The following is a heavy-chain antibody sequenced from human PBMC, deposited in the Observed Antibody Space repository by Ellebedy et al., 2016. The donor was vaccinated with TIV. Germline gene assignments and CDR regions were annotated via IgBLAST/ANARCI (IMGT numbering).Heavy chain of an antibody. J-gene: IGHJ6*02. CDR2: INPNSGGT. CDR1: GYTFTGYN. Sequence: ASVKVSCXASGYTFTGYNMHWVRQAPGQGLEWMGWINPNSGGTNYAQKFQGRVTMTRDTSISTAYMELSRLRSDDTAVYYCARELVVVVAATENYYYYGMDGWGQGTTVTVSS. V-gene: IGHV1-2*02. D-gene: IGHD2-15*01. CDR3: ARELVVVVAATENYYYYGMDG.